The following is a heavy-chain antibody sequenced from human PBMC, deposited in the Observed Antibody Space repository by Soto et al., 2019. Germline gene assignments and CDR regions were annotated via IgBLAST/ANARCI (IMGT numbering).Heavy chain of an antibody. J-gene: IGHJ4*02. Sequence: GGSLRLSCAASGFTFSSYSMNWVRQAPGKGLEWVSSISSSSSYIYYADSVKGRFTISRDNAKNSLYQQMKSLRAEDTAVYYCARDRGYCSGGSCYVPIYFDYWGQGTLVTVSS. D-gene: IGHD2-15*01. CDR1: GFTFSSYS. CDR2: ISSSSSYI. V-gene: IGHV3-21*01. CDR3: ARDRGYCSGGSCYVPIYFDY.